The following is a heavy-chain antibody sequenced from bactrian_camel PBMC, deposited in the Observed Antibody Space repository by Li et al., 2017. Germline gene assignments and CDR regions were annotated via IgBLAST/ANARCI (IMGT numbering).Heavy chain of an antibody. J-gene: IGHJ4*01. CDR2: HYADGTT. Sequence: HVQLVESGGGSVQAGGSLRLSCVVSEYRMAWFRQAPGKGLEWVSLHYADGTTYYADSVKGRFTTSRDNVENTMYLRMNSLKPEDTAVYSCARVGDSWTLDYWGQGTQVTVS. D-gene: IGHD6*01. V-gene: IGHV3S1*01. CDR3: ARVGDSWTLDY. CDR1: EYR.